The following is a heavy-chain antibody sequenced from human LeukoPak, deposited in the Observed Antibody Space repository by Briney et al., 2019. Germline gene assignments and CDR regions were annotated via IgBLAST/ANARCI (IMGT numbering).Heavy chain of an antibody. CDR2: INSDGSNT. D-gene: IGHD6-19*01. CDR1: GFTFSSYW. CDR3: ARDSLGGWNFDY. Sequence: GGSLRLSCAASGFTFSSYWMHWVRQAPGKGLVRVSRINSDGSNTNYADSVKGRFTVSRDNAKNTLYLQMNSLRAEDTAVYYCARDSLGGWNFDYWGQGTLVTVSS. J-gene: IGHJ4*02. V-gene: IGHV3-74*01.